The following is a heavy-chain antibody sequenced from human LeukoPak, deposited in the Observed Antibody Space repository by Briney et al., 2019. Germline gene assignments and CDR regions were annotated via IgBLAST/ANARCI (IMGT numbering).Heavy chain of an antibody. V-gene: IGHV3-33*06. Sequence: PGRSLRLSCAASGFSFSHFAMHWVRQAPGKGLEWVAVVWSDGSNEYFADSVKGRFSISRDNSRNTVYLHMSGLRVEDTAVYYCAKPTQEFYFFDDWGQGTLVTVS. D-gene: IGHD2/OR15-2a*01. CDR2: VWSDGSNE. CDR3: AKPTQEFYFFDD. J-gene: IGHJ4*02. CDR1: GFSFSHFA.